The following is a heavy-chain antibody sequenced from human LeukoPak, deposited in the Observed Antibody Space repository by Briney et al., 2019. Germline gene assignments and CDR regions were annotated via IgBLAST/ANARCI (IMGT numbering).Heavy chain of an antibody. CDR3: ARRSSGYYPYFDY. Sequence: PSETLSLTCTVSGGSISSYYWSWIRQPPGKGLEWIGYIYYSGSTNYNPSLKSRVTISVDTSKNQFSLKLSSVTAADTAVYYCARRSSGYYPYFDYWGQGTLVTVSS. CDR2: IYYSGST. V-gene: IGHV4-59*01. D-gene: IGHD3-22*01. CDR1: GGSISSYY. J-gene: IGHJ4*02.